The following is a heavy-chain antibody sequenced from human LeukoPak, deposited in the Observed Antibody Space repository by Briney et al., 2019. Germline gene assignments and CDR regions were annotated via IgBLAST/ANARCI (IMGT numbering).Heavy chain of an antibody. Sequence: AGGSLRLSCAASGFTFDDYAMHWVRQAPGKGLEWVSGISWNSGSIGYADSVKGRFTISRDNAKNSLYLQMNSLRAEDTAVYYCARVVLGYCSGGSCYSEAYYYMDVWGKGTTVTVSS. CDR3: ARVVLGYCSGGSCYSEAYYYMDV. V-gene: IGHV3-9*01. CDR2: ISWNSGSI. D-gene: IGHD2-15*01. J-gene: IGHJ6*03. CDR1: GFTFDDYA.